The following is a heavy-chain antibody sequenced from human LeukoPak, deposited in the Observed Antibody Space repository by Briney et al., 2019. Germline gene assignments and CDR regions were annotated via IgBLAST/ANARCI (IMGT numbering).Heavy chain of an antibody. J-gene: IGHJ4*02. Sequence: GGSLRLSCAASGFTFSSYWMSWVRQAPGKGLEWVSSITTSSSYIHYADSVKGRFTVSRYNAKNSLYLQMNSLRAEDTAVYYCARDRNTDFWSGYYTNYCDYWGQGTLVTVSS. D-gene: IGHD3-3*01. CDR1: GFTFSSYW. V-gene: IGHV3-21*01. CDR3: ARDRNTDFWSGYYTNYCDY. CDR2: ITTSSSYI.